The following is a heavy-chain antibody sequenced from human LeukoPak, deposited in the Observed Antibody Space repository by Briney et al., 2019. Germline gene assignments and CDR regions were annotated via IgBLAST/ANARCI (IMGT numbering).Heavy chain of an antibody. Sequence: GGSLRLSCAASGFILSDYNMNWVRQAPGKGLEWVSFIAISCSYITYADSVKGRFTISRDNAKNSLYLQMNSLRAEDTAVYYCARDLSATIRAYDYWGQGTLVTVSS. D-gene: IGHD1-26*01. CDR2: IAISCSYI. J-gene: IGHJ4*02. CDR1: GFILSDYN. CDR3: ARDLSATIRAYDY. V-gene: IGHV3-21*01.